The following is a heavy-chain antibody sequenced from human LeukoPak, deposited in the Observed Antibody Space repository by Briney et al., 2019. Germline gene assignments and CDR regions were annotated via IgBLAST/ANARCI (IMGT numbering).Heavy chain of an antibody. CDR1: GFTFSSYA. J-gene: IGHJ6*03. CDR2: ISGSGGST. V-gene: IGHV3-23*01. D-gene: IGHD3-22*01. Sequence: GGSLRLSCAASGFTFSSYAVSWVRQAPGKGLEWVSSISGSGGSTYYADSVKGRFTISRDNSKNTLYLQMNSLRVEDTAVYYCAKGDSSYYYYMDAWGKGTTVTVSS. CDR3: AKGDSSYYYYMDA.